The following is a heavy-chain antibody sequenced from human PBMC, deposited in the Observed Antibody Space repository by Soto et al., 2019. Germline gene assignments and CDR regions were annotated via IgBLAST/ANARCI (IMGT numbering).Heavy chain of an antibody. V-gene: IGHV3-23*01. CDR2: ISGSGGST. CDR3: AKDRVGTYYDFWSGYYLPDYYYYGMDV. CDR1: GFTFSSYA. D-gene: IGHD3-3*01. Sequence: GGSLRLSCAASGFTFSSYAMSWVRQAPGKGPEWVSAISGSGGSTYYADSVKGRFTISRDNSKDTLYLQMNSLRAEDTAVYYCAKDRVGTYYDFWSGYYLPDYYYYGMDVWGQGTTVTVS. J-gene: IGHJ6*02.